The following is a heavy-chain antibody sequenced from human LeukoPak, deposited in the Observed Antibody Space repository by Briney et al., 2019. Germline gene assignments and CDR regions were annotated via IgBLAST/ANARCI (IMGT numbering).Heavy chain of an antibody. CDR2: ISSSGSTI. CDR1: GFTFSDYY. J-gene: IGHJ4*02. V-gene: IGHV3-11*01. D-gene: IGHD4-23*01. Sequence: GGSLRLSCAASGFTFSDYYMSWIRQAPGKGLEWVSYISSSGSTIYYADSVKGRFTISRDNAKNSLYLQMNSLRAEDTAVYYCARETTVVTPTSDYWGQGTLVTVSS. CDR3: ARETTVVTPTSDY.